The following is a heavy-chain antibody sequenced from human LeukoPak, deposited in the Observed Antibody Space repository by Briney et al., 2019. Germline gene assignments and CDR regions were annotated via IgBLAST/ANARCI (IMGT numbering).Heavy chain of an antibody. CDR3: ARDPSALAGFFDY. CDR2: IYHSGST. D-gene: IGHD6-19*01. V-gene: IGHV4-59*01. Sequence: PSETLSLTCTVSGGSISSYYWSWIRQPPGKGLEWIGYIYHSGSTNYNPSHQSRVTISVDTSKNQFSLRLSSVTAADTAIYYCARDPSALAGFFDYWGQGTLVTVSS. CDR1: GGSISSYY. J-gene: IGHJ4*02.